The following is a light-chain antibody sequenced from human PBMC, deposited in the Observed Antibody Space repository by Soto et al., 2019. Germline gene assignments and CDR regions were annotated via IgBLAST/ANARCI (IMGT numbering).Light chain of an antibody. CDR2: KAS. Sequence: DIQMTQSPSTLSASVGDRVTITCRARQNIVNWLAWYQQKPGKAPNLLIYKASTLKSGVPSRFSGSGSGTEFTLTISSLQPDDFATYYCQHSNSYSEAFGKGTKVDIK. CDR3: QHSNSYSEA. CDR1: QNIVNW. J-gene: IGKJ1*01. V-gene: IGKV1-5*03.